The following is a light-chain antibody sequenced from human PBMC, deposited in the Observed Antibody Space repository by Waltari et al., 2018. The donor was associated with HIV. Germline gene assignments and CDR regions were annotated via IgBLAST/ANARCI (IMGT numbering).Light chain of an antibody. J-gene: IGKJ1*01. Sequence: EIVMTQSPVTLSVSPGERATLSCRASQSVGSNLAWYQQKPGQAPRLLFFGASTRATGVPARFSGSGSGTEFTLTLSSLQSEDFAVYYCQQYNEWPPLWTFGQGTKVEIK. CDR2: GAS. CDR3: QQYNEWPPLWT. CDR1: QSVGSN. V-gene: IGKV3-15*01.